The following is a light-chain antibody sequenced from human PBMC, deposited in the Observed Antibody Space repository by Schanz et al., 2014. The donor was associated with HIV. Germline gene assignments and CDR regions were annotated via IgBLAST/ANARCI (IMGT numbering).Light chain of an antibody. J-gene: IGLJ2*01. CDR2: EGS. CDR3: SSYTSSNTVI. V-gene: IGLV2-14*01. Sequence: QSALTQPASVSGSPGQSITISCTGTSSDVGAYNYVSWYQQHPGKAPKLMIYEGSKRPSGVPDRFSGSKSGNAASLTIFGLQPEDEAHYYCSSYTSSNTVIFGGGTKVTVL. CDR1: SSDVGAYNY.